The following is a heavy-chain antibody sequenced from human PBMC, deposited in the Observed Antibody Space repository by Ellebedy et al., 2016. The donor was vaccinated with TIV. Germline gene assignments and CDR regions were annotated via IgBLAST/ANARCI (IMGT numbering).Heavy chain of an antibody. J-gene: IGHJ4*02. D-gene: IGHD6-13*01. V-gene: IGHV4-34*01. CDR2: INHSGST. CDR3: ARQSSSFDFDY. Sequence: SETLSLTXAVYGGSFSGYYWSWIRQPPGKGLEWIGEINHSGSTNYNPSLKSRVTISVDTSKNQFSLKLSSVTAADTAVYYCARQSSSFDFDYWGQGTLVTVSS. CDR1: GGSFSGYY.